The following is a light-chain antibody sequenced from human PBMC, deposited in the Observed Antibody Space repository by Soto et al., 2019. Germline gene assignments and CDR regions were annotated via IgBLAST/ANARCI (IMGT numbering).Light chain of an antibody. V-gene: IGLV1-40*01. J-gene: IGLJ1*01. Sequence: QPVLTQPPSVSGAPGQRVTISCTGSSSNFGAGYEVHWYKQLPGTAPTLVIFNNLNRPSGVPERFSGSKSGTSASLVISGLQAEDEADYYCQSFDSSLRAYVFGSGT. CDR2: NNL. CDR3: QSFDSSLRAYV. CDR1: SSNFGAGYE.